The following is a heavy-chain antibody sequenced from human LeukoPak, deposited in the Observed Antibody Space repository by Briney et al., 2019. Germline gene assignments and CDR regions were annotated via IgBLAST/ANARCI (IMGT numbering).Heavy chain of an antibody. J-gene: IGHJ4*02. D-gene: IGHD4-17*01. CDR2: IYYSGST. CDR3: ASGYGDYLPSIFDY. Sequence: SSETLSLTCTVSGGSISSYYWSWIRQPPGKGLEWIGYIYYSGSTNYNPSLKSRVTISVDTSKNQFSLKLSSVTAADTAVYYCASGYGDYLPSIFDYWGQGTLVTVSS. CDR1: GGSISSYY. V-gene: IGHV4-59*08.